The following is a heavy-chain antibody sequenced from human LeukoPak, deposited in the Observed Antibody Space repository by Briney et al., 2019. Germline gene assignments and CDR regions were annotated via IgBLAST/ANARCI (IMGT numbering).Heavy chain of an antibody. V-gene: IGHV4-4*07. CDR1: GASFSGYY. J-gene: IGHJ4*02. Sequence: SETLSLTCAVYGASFSGYYWSWIRQPAGKGLEWIGRIYTSGSTNYNPSLKSRVTMSLDTSKNQFSLKLNSVTAADTAVYYCARDSGNYPYYFDYWGQGTLVTVSS. CDR3: ARDSGNYPYYFDY. D-gene: IGHD1-26*01. CDR2: IYTSGST.